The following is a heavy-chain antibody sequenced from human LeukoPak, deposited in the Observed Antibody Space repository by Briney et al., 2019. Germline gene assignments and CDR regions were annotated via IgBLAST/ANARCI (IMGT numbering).Heavy chain of an antibody. CDR3: ARAEQRYYYDTSGLRLPDY. CDR1: GFTFSSCS. Sequence: GGPLRLSCAASGFTFSSCSMNWVRQAPGKGLEWVSSISSTSSYISYTDSVKGRFTISRDNAKNSLYLQMNSLRAEDTAVYYCARAEQRYYYDTSGLRLPDYWGQGTLVTVSS. CDR2: ISSTSSYI. V-gene: IGHV3-21*01. D-gene: IGHD3-22*01. J-gene: IGHJ4*02.